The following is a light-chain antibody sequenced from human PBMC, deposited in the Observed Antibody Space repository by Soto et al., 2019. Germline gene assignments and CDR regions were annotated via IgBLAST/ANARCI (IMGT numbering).Light chain of an antibody. V-gene: IGKV3-15*01. J-gene: IGKJ5*01. CDR2: GVS. Sequence: ERVVTQSRPTLSVSPGGRPTIGCRASQSVSSNLAWYQQKPGQAPRLLXYGVSTRATGVPARFSGSGSGTEFTLTISSLQSEDFAVYYCQQYSYWPPITFGQGTRLEIK. CDR3: QQYSYWPPIT. CDR1: QSVSSN.